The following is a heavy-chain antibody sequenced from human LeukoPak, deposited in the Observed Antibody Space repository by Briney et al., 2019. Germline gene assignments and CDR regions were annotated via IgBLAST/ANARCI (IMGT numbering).Heavy chain of an antibody. CDR2: IYYSGST. D-gene: IGHD1-1*01. V-gene: IGHV4-30-4*02. CDR1: GGSISSGDYY. CDR3: ARMGLTGPNDFDY. Sequence: SETLSLTCTVSGGSISSGDYYWSWIRQPPGKGLEWIGYIYYSGSTYYNPSLKSRVTISVDTSKNQFSLKLSSVTAADTAVYYCARMGLTGPNDFDYWGQGTLVTVSS. J-gene: IGHJ4*02.